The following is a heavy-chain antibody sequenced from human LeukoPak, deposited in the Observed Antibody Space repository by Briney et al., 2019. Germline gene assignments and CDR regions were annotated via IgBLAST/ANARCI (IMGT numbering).Heavy chain of an antibody. CDR1: GFTFSNYN. V-gene: IGHV3-21*01. D-gene: IGHD3-10*01. Sequence: GGSLRLSCAASGFTFSNYNINWVRQAPGKGLAWVSSISSSSAYIYYADSVKGRFTISRNNAKNSLYLQMNSLRAEDTAVYYCARSMIRGVVYFDYWGQGTLVTVSS. CDR3: ARSMIRGVVYFDY. J-gene: IGHJ4*02. CDR2: ISSSSAYI.